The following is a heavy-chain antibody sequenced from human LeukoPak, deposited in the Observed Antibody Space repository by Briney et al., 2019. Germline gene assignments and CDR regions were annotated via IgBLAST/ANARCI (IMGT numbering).Heavy chain of an antibody. CDR2: IYTSGST. CDR1: GGSISSGSNY. Sequence: PSETLSFTCTASGGSISSGSNYWSWIRQPAGKGLEWIGRIYTSGSTNYNPSLKSRVTISVDTSKNQFSLKLSSVTAADTAVYYCARDSVVPAAIPTKRWFDPWGQGTLVTVSS. V-gene: IGHV4-61*02. J-gene: IGHJ5*02. CDR3: ARDSVVPAAIPTKRWFDP. D-gene: IGHD2-2*02.